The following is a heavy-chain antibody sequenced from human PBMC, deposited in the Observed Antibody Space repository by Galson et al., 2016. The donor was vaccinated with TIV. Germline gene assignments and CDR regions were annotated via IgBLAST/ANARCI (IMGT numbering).Heavy chain of an antibody. Sequence: PALVKPTQTLTLTCTFSGFSLTTTEVGVGWIRQPPGKALEWLAPIYGDDDERYRPTLKSRLTITKDTSKNHVVLTMTKMDPVDTGTYYCAHRQGRMNSFDVWGQGTMVTVSS. CDR1: GFSLTTTEVG. CDR3: AHRQGRMNSFDV. V-gene: IGHV2-5*02. J-gene: IGHJ3*01. CDR2: IYGDDDE. D-gene: IGHD1-26*01.